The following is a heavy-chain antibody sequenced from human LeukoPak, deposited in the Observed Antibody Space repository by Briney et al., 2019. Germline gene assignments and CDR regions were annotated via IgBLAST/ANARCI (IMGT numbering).Heavy chain of an antibody. CDR3: AGIAAAQDDY. CDR1: GFTFSSYS. D-gene: IGHD6-13*01. CDR2: ISSTSSYI. J-gene: IGHJ4*02. V-gene: IGHV3-21*01. Sequence: GGSLRLSCAASGFTFSSYSMNWVRQDPGKGLEWVSSISSTSSYIYHADSVKGRFTISRDNAKNSLYLQMNSLRAEDTAVYYCAGIAAAQDDYWGQGTLVTVSS.